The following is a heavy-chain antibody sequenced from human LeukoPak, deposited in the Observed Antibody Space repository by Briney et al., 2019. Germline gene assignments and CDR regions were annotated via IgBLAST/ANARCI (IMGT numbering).Heavy chain of an antibody. J-gene: IGHJ4*02. CDR3: ARDDPYFDY. Sequence: GGSLRLSCAASGFTFSSYSMNWVRQAPGKGLEWVSSISSSSSYIYYAASVKGRFTISRDNAKNSLYLQMNSLRAEDTAVYYCARDDPYFDYWGQGTLVTVSS. CDR1: GFTFSSYS. V-gene: IGHV3-21*01. CDR2: ISSSSSYI.